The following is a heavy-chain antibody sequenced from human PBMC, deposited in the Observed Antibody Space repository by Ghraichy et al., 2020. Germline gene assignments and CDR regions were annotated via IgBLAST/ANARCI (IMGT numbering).Heavy chain of an antibody. V-gene: IGHV3-23*01. CDR3: AKVGIVVVVAAKDAFDL. Sequence: GGSLRLSCAASGFTFSSYAMSWVRQAPGKGLEWVSAISGSGGSTYYADSVKGRFTISRDNSKNTLYLQMNSLRAEDTAVYYCAKVGIVVVVAAKDAFDLWDQGSMISGSS. D-gene: IGHD2-15*01. CDR1: GFTFSSYA. J-gene: IGHJ3*01. CDR2: ISGSGGST.